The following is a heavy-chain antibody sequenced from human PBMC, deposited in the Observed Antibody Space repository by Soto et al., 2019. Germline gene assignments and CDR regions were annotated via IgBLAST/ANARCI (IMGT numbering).Heavy chain of an antibody. D-gene: IGHD3-10*01. V-gene: IGHV4-4*07. Sequence: TSETLSLTSSVSGGSINSYWWSWIRQPAGKGLEWIGRVYSSGTTDYNPSLNSRATMSVETSKNQFSLKLSSVTAADTAVYYCARDIGSYAYGEGYWGQGFQVT. CDR3: ARDIGSYAYGEGY. CDR1: GGSINSYW. J-gene: IGHJ4*02. CDR2: VYSSGTT.